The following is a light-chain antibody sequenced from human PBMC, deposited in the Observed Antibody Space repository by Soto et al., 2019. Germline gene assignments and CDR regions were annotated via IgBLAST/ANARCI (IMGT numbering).Light chain of an antibody. Sequence: QSVLTQPPSASGTPGQRVTISCSGSSSNIGSNTVNWYQQLPGTAPPLLIYSNNNRHSGVPDRFSGSKSGSSASLAISGLQSEDEAEYYCAAWEDSLNGAVFGGGTQLTVL. CDR2: SNN. V-gene: IGLV1-44*01. CDR3: AAWEDSLNGAV. CDR1: SSNIGSNT. J-gene: IGLJ7*01.